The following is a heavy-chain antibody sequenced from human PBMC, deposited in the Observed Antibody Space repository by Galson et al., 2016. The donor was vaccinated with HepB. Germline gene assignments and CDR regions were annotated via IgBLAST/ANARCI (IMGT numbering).Heavy chain of an antibody. CDR1: GFSFSDHY. CDR2: IRSKTNSYAT. CDR3: TRRRDYGGNSVGDY. Sequence: SLRLSCAASGFSFSDHYLDWVRQASGKGLEWVGRIRSKTNSYATAYAASVKGRFTISRDDSKNTAYLQMNSLKTEDTAVYYCTRRRDYGGNSVGDYWGQGTLVTVSS. V-gene: IGHV3-73*01. D-gene: IGHD4-23*01. J-gene: IGHJ4*02.